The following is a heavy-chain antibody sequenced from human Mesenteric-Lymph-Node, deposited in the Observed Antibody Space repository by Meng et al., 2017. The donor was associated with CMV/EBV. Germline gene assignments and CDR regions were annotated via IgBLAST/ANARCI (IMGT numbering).Heavy chain of an antibody. V-gene: IGHV3-23*01. Sequence: FNFSTCAMSWVRQAPGKGLEWVAGISDSGTTTYYAGSVRGRFTISRDNSKSTHYLQMNSLRVEDTALYFCAKDDVFVYGMVMRQPPDYRGQGTLVTVSS. J-gene: IGHJ4*02. CDR1: FNFSTCA. CDR2: ISDSGTTT. CDR3: AKDDVFVYGMVMRQPPDY. D-gene: IGHD3-16*01.